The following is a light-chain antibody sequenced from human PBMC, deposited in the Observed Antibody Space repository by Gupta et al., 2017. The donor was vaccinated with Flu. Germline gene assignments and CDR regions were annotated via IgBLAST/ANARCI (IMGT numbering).Light chain of an antibody. V-gene: IGKV1D-16*01. CDR1: QGISSW. J-gene: IGKJ4*01. CDR3: QQSNSYPPLT. CDR2: DAS. Sequence: DIQMTQSPASLSASVGDRVTITCRASQGISSWLAWYQQKPEKAPKSLIYDASIWATGVPSRFSGSGSGTDFTLTISSLQPEDFAIYYCQQSNSYPPLTFGGGTRVEIK.